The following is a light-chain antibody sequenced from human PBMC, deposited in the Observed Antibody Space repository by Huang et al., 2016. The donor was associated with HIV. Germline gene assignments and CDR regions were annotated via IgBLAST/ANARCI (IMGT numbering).Light chain of an antibody. J-gene: IGKJ3*01. CDR3: QQYNNFYT. CDR1: QSVSGS. Sequence: EIVLTQSPATLSVSPGERATLSCRASQSVSGSLAWYQQKPGQAPRRLIYGASTRATGVPARFSGSGSGTEFTLTISSLQSEDFAVYYWQQYNNFYTFGPGTRVDIK. CDR2: GAS. V-gene: IGKV3-15*01.